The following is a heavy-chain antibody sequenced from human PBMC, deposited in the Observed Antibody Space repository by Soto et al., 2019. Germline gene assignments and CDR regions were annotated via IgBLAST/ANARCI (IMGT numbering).Heavy chain of an antibody. CDR2: IDPIDSYT. V-gene: IGHV5-10-1*01. D-gene: IGHD3-16*01. Sequence: EVQLVQSGAEVKKPGESLRISCKGSGYSFTSYWISWVRQMPGKGLEWMGRIDPIDSYTNYSPSFQGHVTISADKSISPAYLQGRSLKASDTAMYYCARRAHMSRRGETFAYYYYGMDVWGQGTTVTVSS. CDR1: GYSFTSYW. J-gene: IGHJ6*02. CDR3: ARRAHMSRRGETFAYYYYGMDV.